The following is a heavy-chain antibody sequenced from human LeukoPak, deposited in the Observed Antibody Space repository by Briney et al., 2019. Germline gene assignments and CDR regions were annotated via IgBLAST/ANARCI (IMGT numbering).Heavy chain of an antibody. D-gene: IGHD3-16*02. CDR2: IWYDGRNK. J-gene: IGHJ3*02. CDR1: GFTFSSYG. Sequence: GGSLRLSCAASGFTFSSYGMHWVRQAPGKGLEWVTVIWYDGRNKFYADSLKGRFTISRDNSKNTLYLQMNSLRAEDTAVYYCARVNRGDAFDIWGQGTLVTVSS. CDR3: ARVNRGDAFDI. V-gene: IGHV3-33*01.